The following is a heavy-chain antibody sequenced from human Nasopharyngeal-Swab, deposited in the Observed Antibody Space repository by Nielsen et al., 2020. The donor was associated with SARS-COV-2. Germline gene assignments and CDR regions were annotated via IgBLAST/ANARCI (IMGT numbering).Heavy chain of an antibody. CDR1: GFTFSSYS. CDR3: ARDATEDIVVVVAATKYYYYGMDV. CDR2: ISSSSSYI. J-gene: IGHJ6*02. Sequence: GESLKISCAASGFTFSSYSMNWVRQAPGKGLEWVSSISSSSSYIYYADSVKGRFTISRDNAKKSLYLQMNSLRAEDTAVYYCARDATEDIVVVVAATKYYYYGMDVWGQGTTVTVSS. D-gene: IGHD2-15*01. V-gene: IGHV3-21*01.